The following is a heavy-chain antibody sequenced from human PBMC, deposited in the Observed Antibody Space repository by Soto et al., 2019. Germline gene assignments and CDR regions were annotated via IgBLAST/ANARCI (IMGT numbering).Heavy chain of an antibody. V-gene: IGHV3-30-3*01. J-gene: IGHJ4*02. Sequence: QVQLVESGGGVVQPGRSLRLSCAASGFTFSSYAMHWVRQAPGKGLEWVAVISYDGSNKYYADSVKGRFTISRDNSKNTMYLQMNSLRAEDTAVYYWPRVPSSSGRAHFDYWGQGTLVTVSS. CDR2: ISYDGSNK. CDR3: PRVPSSSGRAHFDY. D-gene: IGHD2-15*01. CDR1: GFTFSSYA.